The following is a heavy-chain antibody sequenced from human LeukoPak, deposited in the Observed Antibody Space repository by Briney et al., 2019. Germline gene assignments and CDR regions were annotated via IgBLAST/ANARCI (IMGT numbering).Heavy chain of an antibody. Sequence: SETLSLTCAVYGGSFSGYYWSWIRQPPGKGLEWIGEINHSGSTNYNPSLKGRVTISVDTSKNQFSLTLSSVTAADTAVYYCARGDSSSSPYCFDYWGQGTLVTVSS. CDR1: GGSFSGYY. D-gene: IGHD6-6*01. V-gene: IGHV4-34*01. CDR2: INHSGST. CDR3: ARGDSSSSPYCFDY. J-gene: IGHJ4*02.